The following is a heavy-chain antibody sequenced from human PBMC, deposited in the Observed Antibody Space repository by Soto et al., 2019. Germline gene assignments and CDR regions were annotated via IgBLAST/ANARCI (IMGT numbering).Heavy chain of an antibody. CDR2: IIPIFGTA. J-gene: IGHJ3*02. D-gene: IGHD5-18*01. CDR1: GGTFSSYA. V-gene: IGHV1-69*13. Sequence: SVKVSCKASGGTFSSYAISWVRQAPGQGLEWMGGIIPIFGTANYAQKFQGRVTITADESTSTAYMELSSLRSEDTAVYYCARRGYSYGYGAFDIWGQGTMVTVS. CDR3: ARRGYSYGYGAFDI.